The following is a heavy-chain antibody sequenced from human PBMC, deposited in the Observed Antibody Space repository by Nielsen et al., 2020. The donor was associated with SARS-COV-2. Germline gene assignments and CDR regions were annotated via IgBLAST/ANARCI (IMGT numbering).Heavy chain of an antibody. J-gene: IGHJ4*02. CDR3: ATDGFSFGTFDY. D-gene: IGHD1-1*01. Sequence: SETLSLTCTVSTGINNYYWSWIRQPPGKGLEWLAYIHYSGTANYNPSLKSRGLVPIDTSKNQFSLKLSSVTAADTAVYYCATDGFSFGTFDYWVQGALVTVSS. V-gene: IGHV4-59*01. CDR2: IHYSGTA. CDR1: TGINNYY.